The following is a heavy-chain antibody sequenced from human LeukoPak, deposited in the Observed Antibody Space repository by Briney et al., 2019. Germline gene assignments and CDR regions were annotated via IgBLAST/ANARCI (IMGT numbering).Heavy chain of an antibody. CDR2: ISGSGGST. Sequence: GGSLRLSCAASGFTFSSYAMSWVRQAPGKGLEWVSAISGSGGSTYYADSVKGRFTISRDNSKNTLYLQMNSLRAEDTAVYYWAKGGIRIAARRTPNWFDPWGQGTLVTVSS. V-gene: IGHV3-23*01. CDR1: GFTFSSYA. CDR3: AKGGIRIAARRTPNWFDP. J-gene: IGHJ5*02. D-gene: IGHD6-6*01.